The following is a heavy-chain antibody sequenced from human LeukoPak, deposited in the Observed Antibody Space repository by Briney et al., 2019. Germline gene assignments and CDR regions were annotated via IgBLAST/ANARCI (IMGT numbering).Heavy chain of an antibody. J-gene: IGHJ6*03. CDR3: ARDTGLRYYGSGSSGYYYMDV. V-gene: IGHV1-18*01. CDR2: ISAYNGNT. CDR1: GYTFTSYG. D-gene: IGHD3-10*01. Sequence: ASVKVSCKASGYTFTSYGISWVRQAPGQGLEWMGWISAYNGNTNYAQKLQGRVTMTTGTSTSTAYMELRSLRSDDTAVYYCARDTGLRYYGSGSSGYYYMDVWGKGTTVTISS.